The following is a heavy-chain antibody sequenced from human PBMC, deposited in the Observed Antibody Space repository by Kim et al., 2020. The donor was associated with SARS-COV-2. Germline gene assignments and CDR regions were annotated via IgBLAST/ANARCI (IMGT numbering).Heavy chain of an antibody. CDR2: TSVYSTNT. CDR1: GYIFTNYG. Sequence: ASVKVSCTASGYIFTNYGITWVRQAPGQGLEWMGWTSVYSTNTKYSQKFQGRVTMTTDTSMNTAYLELRSLTSDDTAVYYCARRHRSCSDASCSDARCFDPWGQGTLVAVSA. CDR3: ARRHRSCSDASCSDARCFDP. D-gene: IGHD2-15*01. J-gene: IGHJ5*02. V-gene: IGHV1-18*01.